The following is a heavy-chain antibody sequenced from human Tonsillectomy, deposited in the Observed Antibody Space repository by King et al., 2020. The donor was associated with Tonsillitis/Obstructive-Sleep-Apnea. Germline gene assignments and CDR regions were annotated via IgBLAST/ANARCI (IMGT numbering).Heavy chain of an antibody. D-gene: IGHD2-2*01. CDR3: TKAGLDSSQKWFDP. CDR1: GFTFSGSA. Sequence: DVQLVESGGGLVQPGGSLKLSCAASGFTFSGSAMHWVRQASGKGLEWVGRIRSKANSYATAYAASVEGRFTISRDDSKNKAYLQMNSLKTEDTAVYYCTKAGLDSSQKWFDPWGQGSLVTVSS. J-gene: IGHJ5*02. CDR2: IRSKANSYAT. V-gene: IGHV3-73*01.